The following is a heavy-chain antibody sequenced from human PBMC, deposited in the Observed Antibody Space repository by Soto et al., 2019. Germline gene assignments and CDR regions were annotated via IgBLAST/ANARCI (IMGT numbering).Heavy chain of an antibody. D-gene: IGHD3-3*01. V-gene: IGHV3-74*01. J-gene: IGHJ6*02. CDR3: ARVDYDFWSGPPAHGMDV. CDR2: INSDGSGK. CDR1: GFTFSTYW. Sequence: EVQLVESGGGLVQPGGSLRLSCAASGFTFSTYWMHWVRQAPGKGLVWVSRINSDGSGKSYADPVKGRFTISRDNAKNTLYLQMNSLRVEDTAVYYCARVDYDFWSGPPAHGMDVWGQGTTVTVSS.